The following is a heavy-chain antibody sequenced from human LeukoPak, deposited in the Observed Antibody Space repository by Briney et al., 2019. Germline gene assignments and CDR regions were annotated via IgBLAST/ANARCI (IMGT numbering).Heavy chain of an antibody. D-gene: IGHD4-23*01. CDR2: IWCGGGKK. CDR3: AKDRGGLLTDD. Sequence: PGGSLSLSCAASGFTFSSYAMIWVRQPPGKGREWGAAIWCGGGKKYYADSVKGRFTISRDNSKNTLYLQMNSLRAEDTAVYYCAKDRGGLLTDDWGQR. CDR1: GFTFSSYA. J-gene: IGHJ4*02. V-gene: IGHV3-23*01.